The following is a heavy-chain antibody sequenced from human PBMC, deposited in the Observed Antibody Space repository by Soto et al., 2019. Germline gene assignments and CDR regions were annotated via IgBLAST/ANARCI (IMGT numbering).Heavy chain of an antibody. CDR3: AREIEGVYYDSSGPDAFDI. V-gene: IGHV1-18*01. CDR1: GYTFTSYG. D-gene: IGHD3-22*01. CDR2: VSAYNGNT. Sequence: GASVKVSCKASGYTFTSYGISWVRQAPGQGLEWMGWVSAYNGNTNYAQKLQGRVTMTTDTSTSTAYMELRSLRSDDTAVYYCAREIEGVYYDSSGPDAFDIWGQGTMVTVSS. J-gene: IGHJ3*02.